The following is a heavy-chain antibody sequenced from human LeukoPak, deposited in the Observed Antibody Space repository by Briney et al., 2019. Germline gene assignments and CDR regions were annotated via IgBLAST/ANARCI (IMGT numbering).Heavy chain of an antibody. CDR1: GDGFTGYY. CDR2: IIPIFGTA. Sequence: SVKVSCKTSGDGFTGYYIHWVRQAPGQGLEWMGGIIPIFGTANYAQKFQGRVTITTDESTSTAYMELSSLRSEDTAVYYCARSLIAAAGDYYYYYMDVWGKGTTVTVSS. V-gene: IGHV1-69*05. J-gene: IGHJ6*03. D-gene: IGHD6-13*01. CDR3: ARSLIAAAGDYYYYYMDV.